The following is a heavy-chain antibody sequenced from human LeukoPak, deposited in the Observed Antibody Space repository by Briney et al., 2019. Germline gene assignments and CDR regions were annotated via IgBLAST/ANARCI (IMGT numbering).Heavy chain of an antibody. CDR1: GGSFSGYY. D-gene: IGHD1-26*01. CDR3: ASRGVVGANFDY. V-gene: IGHV4-34*01. CDR2: INHSGST. J-gene: IGHJ4*02. Sequence: SETLSLTCVVYGGSFSGYYWSWIRQPPGKGLEWIGEINHSGSTNYNPSLKSRVTISVDKSKNQFSLKLSSVTAADTAVYYCASRGVVGANFDYWGQGTLVTVSS.